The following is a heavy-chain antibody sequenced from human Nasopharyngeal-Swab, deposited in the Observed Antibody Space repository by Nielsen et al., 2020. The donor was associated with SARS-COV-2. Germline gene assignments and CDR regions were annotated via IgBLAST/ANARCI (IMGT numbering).Heavy chain of an antibody. CDR2: IKSSGGTT. CDR3: AREWEPELTRQTFYYYYGMDV. CDR1: GYTFTSYY. J-gene: IGHJ6*02. V-gene: IGHV1-46*01. D-gene: IGHD1-14*01. Sequence: ASVKVSCKASGYTFTSYYMHWVRQAPGQGLEWVGIIKSSGGTTRYAQKFQGRVTMTRDTSTSTVYMELSSLRSEDTALYYCAREWEPELTRQTFYYYYGMDVWGQGTTVTVSS.